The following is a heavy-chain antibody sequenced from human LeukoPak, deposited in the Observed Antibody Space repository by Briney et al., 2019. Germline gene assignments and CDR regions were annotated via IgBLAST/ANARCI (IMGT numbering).Heavy chain of an antibody. Sequence: ASVKVSCKASGYTFTSYYMHWVRQAPGQGLEWMGWISAYNGNTNYAQKLQGRVTMTTDTSTNTAYMELRSLRSDDTAVYYCAREQDNYDSSGYYDYWGQGTLVTVSS. D-gene: IGHD3-22*01. CDR3: AREQDNYDSSGYYDY. J-gene: IGHJ4*02. V-gene: IGHV1-18*04. CDR2: ISAYNGNT. CDR1: GYTFTSYY.